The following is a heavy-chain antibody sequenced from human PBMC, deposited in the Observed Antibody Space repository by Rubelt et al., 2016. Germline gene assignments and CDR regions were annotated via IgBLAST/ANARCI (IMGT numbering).Heavy chain of an antibody. CDR2: IYYSGST. D-gene: IGHD2-15*01. Sequence: QLQLQESGPGLVKPSETLSLTCTVSGGSISSSSYYWGWIRQPPGKGLEWIGSIYYSGSTYYNPSLKSRVTISVDTSKNQFSLKRSSVTAADTAVYYCARVGCSGGSCYSPWGQGTLVTVSS. J-gene: IGHJ4*02. V-gene: IGHV4-39*07. CDR1: GGSISSSSYY. CDR3: ARVGCSGGSCYSP.